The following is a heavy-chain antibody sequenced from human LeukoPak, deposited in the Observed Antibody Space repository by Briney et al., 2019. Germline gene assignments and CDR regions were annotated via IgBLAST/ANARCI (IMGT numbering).Heavy chain of an antibody. CDR1: GFTFSSYA. V-gene: IGHV3-23*01. CDR3: AKVPRITIFGVVIYYFDY. J-gene: IGHJ4*02. Sequence: SGGSLRLSCAASGFTFSSYAMSWVRQAPGKGLEWVSAISGSGGSTYYADSVKGRFTISRDNSKNTLYLQMNSLRAEDTAVYYCAKVPRITIFGVVIYYFDYWGQGTLVTVSS. CDR2: ISGSGGST. D-gene: IGHD3-3*01.